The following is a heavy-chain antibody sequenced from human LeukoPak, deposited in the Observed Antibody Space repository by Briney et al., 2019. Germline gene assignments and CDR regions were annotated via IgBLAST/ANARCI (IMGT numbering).Heavy chain of an antibody. CDR1: GFTFSSYS. CDR3: ARDIDPTKTGLRYFAGLSDY. V-gene: IGHV3-21*01. CDR2: ISSSSSYI. J-gene: IGHJ4*02. D-gene: IGHD3-9*01. Sequence: GGSLRLSCAASGFTFSSYSMNWVRQAPGKGLEWVSSISSSSSYIYYADSVKGRFTISRDNAKNSLYLQMNSLRAEDTAVYYCARDIDPTKTGLRYFAGLSDYGGQEPRAPVSS.